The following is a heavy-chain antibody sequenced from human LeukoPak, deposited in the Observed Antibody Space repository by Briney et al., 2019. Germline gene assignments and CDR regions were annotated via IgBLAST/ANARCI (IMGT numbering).Heavy chain of an antibody. CDR3: AKSFGITIFGVAYNWFDP. D-gene: IGHD3-3*01. V-gene: IGHV1-2*02. CDR1: GYTFTGYY. CDR2: INPNSGGT. J-gene: IGHJ5*02. Sequence: ASVKVSCKASGYTFTGYYMHWVRQAPGQGLEWMGWINPNSGGTNYAQKFQGRVTMTRDTSISTAYMELSRLRSDDTAVYYCAKSFGITIFGVAYNWFDPWGQGTLVTVS.